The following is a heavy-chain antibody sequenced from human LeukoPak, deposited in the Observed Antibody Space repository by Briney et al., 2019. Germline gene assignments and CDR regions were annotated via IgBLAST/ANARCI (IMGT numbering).Heavy chain of an antibody. Sequence: GGSLRLSCAASGFTFTSNAMSSGRQAPGKGLEKVSAISGSGGSTYYADSVKGRFTISRDNPKNTLYLQMNSLRAEDTAVYYCANHRHSSTLFPPWYFDLWGRGTLVIVSS. J-gene: IGHJ2*01. CDR1: GFTFTSNA. V-gene: IGHV3-23*01. CDR3: ANHRHSSTLFPPWYFDL. D-gene: IGHD6-13*01. CDR2: ISGSGGST.